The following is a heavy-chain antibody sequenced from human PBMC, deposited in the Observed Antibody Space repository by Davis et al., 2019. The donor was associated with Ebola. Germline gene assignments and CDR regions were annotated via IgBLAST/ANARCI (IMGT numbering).Heavy chain of an antibody. V-gene: IGHV3-30*18. J-gene: IGHJ6*04. Sequence: GESLKIPCAASGFTFSNYGMHWVRQAPGKVLEWVAVISYDGSNKYYADSVKGRFTISRDNSKNTLYLQMNSLRAEDTAVYYCAKDLSDTWALYYYGMDVWGKGTTVTVSS. CDR1: GFTFSNYG. CDR2: ISYDGSNK. D-gene: IGHD5-18*01. CDR3: AKDLSDTWALYYYGMDV.